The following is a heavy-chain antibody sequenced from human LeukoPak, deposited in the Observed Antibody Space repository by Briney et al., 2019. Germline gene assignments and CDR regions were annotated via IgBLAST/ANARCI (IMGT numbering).Heavy chain of an antibody. Sequence: ASVKVSCKASGYTFTGYYMHWVRQAPGQGLEWMGWINPNSGGTNYALKFQGRVTMTRDTSISTAYMELSRLRSDDTAVYYCAREATGYDFWSGYYPSYYYYGMDVWGQGTTVTVSS. CDR3: AREATGYDFWSGYYPSYYYYGMDV. CDR2: INPNSGGT. V-gene: IGHV1-2*02. J-gene: IGHJ6*02. CDR1: GYTFTGYY. D-gene: IGHD3-3*01.